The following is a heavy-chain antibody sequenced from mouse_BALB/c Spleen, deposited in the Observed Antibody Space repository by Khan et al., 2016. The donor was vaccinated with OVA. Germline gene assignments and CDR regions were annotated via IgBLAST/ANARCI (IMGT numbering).Heavy chain of an antibody. Sequence: QVQLKQSGAELVRPGASVKLSCKTSGYIFTSYWIHWVKQKSGQGLEWIARIYPETDKTYYGENLKDKATLTADKSSSTAYMQLSSLKAEDSAVYFCAREEALYYFDYWGQGTTLTVSS. CDR1: GYIFTSYW. CDR3: AREEALYYFDY. J-gene: IGHJ2*01. V-gene: IGHV1-76*01. D-gene: IGHD3-2*02. CDR2: IYPETDKT.